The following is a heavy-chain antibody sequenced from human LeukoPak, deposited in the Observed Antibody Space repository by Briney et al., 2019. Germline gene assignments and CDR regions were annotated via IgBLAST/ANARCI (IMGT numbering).Heavy chain of an antibody. V-gene: IGHV1-2*02. CDR1: GYTFTGYY. Sequence: ASVKVSCKPSGYTFTGYYMHWVRQAPGQGLAWMGWINPNSGDTNYVQKFQGRVTMTSDTSISTAYMALSGLRSDDTAVYYCARALETMGAKRYFDYWGQGTLVTVSS. J-gene: IGHJ4*02. CDR2: INPNSGDT. D-gene: IGHD3-16*01. CDR3: ARALETMGAKRYFDY.